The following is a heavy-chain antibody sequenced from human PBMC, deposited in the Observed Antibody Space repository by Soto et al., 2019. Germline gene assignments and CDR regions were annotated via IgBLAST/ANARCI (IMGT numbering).Heavy chain of an antibody. CDR1: GYSISSGYY. V-gene: IGHV4-38-2*01. CDR2: IYHSGST. Sequence: SETLSLTCAVSGYSISSGYYWGWIRQPPGKGLEWIGSIYHSGSTYYDPSLKSRVPITVATSKNQFSLKLRSVTAAETPVYYCERGRGVVVPAAISVWCDPWGQGTLVTVS. J-gene: IGHJ5*02. CDR3: ERGRGVVVPAAISVWCDP. D-gene: IGHD2-2*01.